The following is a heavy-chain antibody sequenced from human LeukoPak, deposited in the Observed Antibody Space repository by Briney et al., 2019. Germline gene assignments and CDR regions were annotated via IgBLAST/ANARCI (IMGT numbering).Heavy chain of an antibody. Sequence: GASVKVSCKGSGYPFSSYVITWVRQAPGQGLEWVGWISAYNGNTQYGQNVQGRVTMTTETSTSTAYMELRNLRSDDTAVYFCASGAYYPFDFWGQGTLVTVSS. CDR1: GYPFSSYV. D-gene: IGHD1-26*01. CDR3: ASGAYYPFDF. V-gene: IGHV1-18*01. CDR2: ISAYNGNT. J-gene: IGHJ4*02.